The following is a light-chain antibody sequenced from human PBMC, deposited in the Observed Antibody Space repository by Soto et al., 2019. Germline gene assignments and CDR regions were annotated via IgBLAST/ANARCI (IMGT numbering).Light chain of an antibody. CDR2: LGTGGIVG. Sequence: QLVLTQAPSASASLGASVTLSCTLRSGCLNYKGDWHQERPGRGPRFIIRLGTGGIVGFKGNDIPDRCSVLDSGLRRYLVIKFNREETEGDSHCGTDLGSGSICIYGVFGGGTKLTVL. CDR1: SGCLNYK. J-gene: IGLJ3*02. V-gene: IGLV9-49*01. CDR3: GTDLGSGSICIYGV.